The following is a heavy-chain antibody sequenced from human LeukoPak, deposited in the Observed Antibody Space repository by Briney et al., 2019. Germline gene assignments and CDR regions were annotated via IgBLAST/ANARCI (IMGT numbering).Heavy chain of an antibody. V-gene: IGHV3-74*01. CDR1: GFTFSSYW. CDR2: INSDGSST. CDR3: ARELVKFPRVRLLEWSPGYYYYGMDV. D-gene: IGHD3-3*01. Sequence: GGSLRLSCAASGFTFSSYWMHWVRQAPGKGLVLVSRINSDGSSTSYADSVKGRFTISRDNAKNTLYLQMNSLRAEDTAVYYCARELVKFPRVRLLEWSPGYYYYGMDVWGQGTTVTVSS. J-gene: IGHJ6*02.